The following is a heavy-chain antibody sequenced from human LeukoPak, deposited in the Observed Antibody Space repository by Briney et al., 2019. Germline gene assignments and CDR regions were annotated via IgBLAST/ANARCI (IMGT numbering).Heavy chain of an antibody. J-gene: IGHJ6*02. CDR3: ARGSRWRELNYYYGMDV. Sequence: SETLSLTCAVSGGSISSSNWWSWVRQPPGKGLEWIGEIYHSGSTNYNPSLKSRVTISVDKSKNQFSLTMRSVTAADTAVYYCARGSRWRELNYYYGMDVWGQGTTVTVSS. CDR1: GGSISSSNW. D-gene: IGHD1-26*01. V-gene: IGHV4-4*02. CDR2: IYHSGST.